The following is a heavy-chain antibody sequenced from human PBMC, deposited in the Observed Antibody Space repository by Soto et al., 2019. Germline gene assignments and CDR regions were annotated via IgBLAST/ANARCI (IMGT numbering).Heavy chain of an antibody. CDR1: GGSVTTY. CDR2: INYRATT. Sequence: QVQLQESGPGLVKASETLSLTCPVSGGSVTTYWGWIRQPPGKGLGWIGYINYRATTKYNSSLKSRVALSVDTSKTRVSLSLRSVTAADTAVYFCASSYCSDGVSCNRFDPWGQGILVIVSS. J-gene: IGHJ5*02. D-gene: IGHD2-8*01. V-gene: IGHV4-59*02. CDR3: ASSYCSDGVSCNRFDP.